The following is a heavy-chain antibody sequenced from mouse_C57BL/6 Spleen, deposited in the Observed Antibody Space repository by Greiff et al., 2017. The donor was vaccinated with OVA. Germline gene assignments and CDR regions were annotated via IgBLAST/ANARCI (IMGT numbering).Heavy chain of an antibody. V-gene: IGHV1-64*01. D-gene: IGHD2-3*01. CDR1: GYTFTSYW. J-gene: IGHJ3*01. CDR2: IHPNSGST. Sequence: VKLQQPGAELVKPGASVKLSCKASGYTFTSYWMHWVKQRPGQGLEWIGMIHPNSGSTNYNEKFKSKATLTVDKSSSTAYMQLSSLTSEDSAVYYCAPYDGYPAWFAYWGQGTLVTVSA. CDR3: APYDGYPAWFAY.